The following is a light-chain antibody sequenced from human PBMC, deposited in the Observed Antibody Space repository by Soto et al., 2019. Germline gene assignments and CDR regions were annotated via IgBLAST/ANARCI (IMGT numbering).Light chain of an antibody. Sequence: GDRVTITCRASQSISSWLAWYQQKPGKAPKLLIYDASSLESGVPSRFSGSGSGTEFTLTISSLQPDDFATYYCQQYNRWTFGQGTKVDIK. CDR3: QQYNRWT. CDR1: QSISSW. J-gene: IGKJ1*01. CDR2: DAS. V-gene: IGKV1-5*01.